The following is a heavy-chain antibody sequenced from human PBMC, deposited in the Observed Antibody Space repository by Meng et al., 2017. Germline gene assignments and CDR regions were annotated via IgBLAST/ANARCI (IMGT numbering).Heavy chain of an antibody. CDR1: GFTFSSYA. D-gene: IGHD6-19*01. CDR3: ARDQRGYSSVVC. Sequence: GESLKISCAASGFTFSSYAMHWVRQAPGKGLEWVSSISSSSSYIYYADSVKGRFTISRGNAKNSLYLQMNSLRAEDTAVYYCARDQRGYSSVVCWGQGTLVTVSS. J-gene: IGHJ4*02. CDR2: ISSSSSYI. V-gene: IGHV3-21*01.